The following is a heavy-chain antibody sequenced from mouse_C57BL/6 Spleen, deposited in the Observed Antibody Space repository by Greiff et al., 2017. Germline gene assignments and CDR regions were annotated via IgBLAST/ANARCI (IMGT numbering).Heavy chain of an antibody. Sequence: VQLQESGPELVKPGASVKISCKASGYSFTSYYIHWVKQRPGQGLEWIGWIYPGSGNTKYNEKFKGKATLTADTSSSTAYMQLSSLTSEDSAVYYCARRGDYSYAMDYWGQGTSVTVSS. J-gene: IGHJ4*01. CDR1: GYSFTSYY. D-gene: IGHD2-13*01. CDR3: ARRGDYSYAMDY. V-gene: IGHV1-66*01. CDR2: IYPGSGNT.